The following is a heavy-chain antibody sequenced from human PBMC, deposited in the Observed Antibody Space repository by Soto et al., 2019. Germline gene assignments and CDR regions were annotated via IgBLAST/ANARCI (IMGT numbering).Heavy chain of an antibody. V-gene: IGHV4-34*01. CDR2: INHSGST. J-gene: IGHJ5*02. CDR1: GGSFSGYY. CDR3: ARGKSLSGGWFDP. Sequence: QVQLQQWGAGLLKPSETLSLTCAVYGGSFSGYYWSWIRQPPGKGLEWIGEINHSGSTNYNPSLKSRVTISVDTSKNQFSLKLSSVTAADTAVYYCARGKSLSGGWFDPWGQGTLVTVSS. D-gene: IGHD1-26*01.